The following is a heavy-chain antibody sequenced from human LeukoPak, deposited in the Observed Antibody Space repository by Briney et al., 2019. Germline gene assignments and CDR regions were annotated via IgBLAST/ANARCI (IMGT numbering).Heavy chain of an antibody. Sequence: KASETLSLTCAVYGGSFSGYYWSWIRQPPGKGLEWIGEINHSGSTNYNPSLKSRVTISVDTSKNQFSLKLSSVTAADTAVYYCARGRGAVAVWGQGTLVTVSS. V-gene: IGHV4-34*01. CDR1: GGSFSGYY. D-gene: IGHD6-19*01. CDR3: ARGRGAVAV. CDR2: INHSGST. J-gene: IGHJ4*02.